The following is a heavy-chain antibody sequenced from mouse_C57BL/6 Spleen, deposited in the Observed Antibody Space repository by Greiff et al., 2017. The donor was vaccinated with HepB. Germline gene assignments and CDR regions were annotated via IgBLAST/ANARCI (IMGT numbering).Heavy chain of an antibody. J-gene: IGHJ2*01. CDR3: TRCYYGSSYGFDY. D-gene: IGHD1-1*01. V-gene: IGHV1-15*01. CDR1: GYTFTDYE. CDR2: IDPETGGT. Sequence: QVQLQQSGAELVRPGASVTLSCKASGYTFTDYEMHWVKQTPVHGLEWIGAIDPETGGTAYNQKFKGKAILTADKSSSTAYMELRSLTSEDSAVYYCTRCYYGSSYGFDYWGQGTTLTVSS.